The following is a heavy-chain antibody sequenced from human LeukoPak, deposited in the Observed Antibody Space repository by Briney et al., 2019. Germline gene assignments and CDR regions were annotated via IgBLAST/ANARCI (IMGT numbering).Heavy chain of an antibody. Sequence: SETLSLTCTVSGYSISSGYLWGWIRQPPGKGLEWIGSTYLGGTTYSNPSLKSRVIISEDTSKNQFSLKLSSVTAADTAVYYCARGSGDWTYYFDYWGQGTLVTVSS. V-gene: IGHV4-38-2*02. CDR1: GYSISSGYL. J-gene: IGHJ4*02. CDR2: TYLGGTT. CDR3: ARGSGDWTYYFDY. D-gene: IGHD2-21*02.